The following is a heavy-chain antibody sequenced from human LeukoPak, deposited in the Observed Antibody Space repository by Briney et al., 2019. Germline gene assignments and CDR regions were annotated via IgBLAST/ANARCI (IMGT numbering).Heavy chain of an antibody. CDR2: TSGDGGSI. CDR3: AKEHISGWPNFDS. Sequence: PGGSLRLSCAASGFAFNDFTMHWVRQPPGKGLEWISLTSGDGGSIYYADSVKGRFTISRDKSRDSLSLYLQMNSLRADDSALYYCAKEHISGWPNFDSWGQGTLVTVSS. V-gene: IGHV3-43*01. CDR1: GFAFNDFT. J-gene: IGHJ4*02. D-gene: IGHD6-19*01.